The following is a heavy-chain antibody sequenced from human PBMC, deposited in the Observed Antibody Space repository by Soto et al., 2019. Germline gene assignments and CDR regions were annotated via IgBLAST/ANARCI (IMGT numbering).Heavy chain of an antibody. CDR1: GYTFTSYD. Sequence: QVQLVQSGAEVKKPGASVKVSCKASGYTFTSYDINWVRQATGQGLEWMGWMNPNSGNTGYAQKFQGRVTMTRNTSISTAYMEMSSLRSEDTAVYYCARVGVDSSGYYYPNDAFDIWGQGTMVTVSS. J-gene: IGHJ3*02. CDR2: MNPNSGNT. D-gene: IGHD3-22*01. CDR3: ARVGVDSSGYYYPNDAFDI. V-gene: IGHV1-8*01.